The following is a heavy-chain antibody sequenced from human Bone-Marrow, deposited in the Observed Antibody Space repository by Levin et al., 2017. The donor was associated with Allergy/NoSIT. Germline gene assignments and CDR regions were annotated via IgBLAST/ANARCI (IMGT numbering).Heavy chain of an antibody. J-gene: IGHJ3*02. V-gene: IGHV4-39*07. Sequence: HSQTLSLTCTVSGGSISSGSYYWGWVRQPPGKGLEWIASIYYSGTTYYNPSLKSRVTISVDTSKNQFSLKLSSVTAADTAVYYCARIPLYGRGLKGAFDIWGQGTMVTVSS. D-gene: IGHD4-17*01. CDR2: IYYSGTT. CDR3: ARIPLYGRGLKGAFDI. CDR1: GGSISSGSYY.